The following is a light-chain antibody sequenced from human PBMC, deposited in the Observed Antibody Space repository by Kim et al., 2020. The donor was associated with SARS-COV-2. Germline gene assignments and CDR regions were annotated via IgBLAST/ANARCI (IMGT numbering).Light chain of an antibody. CDR1: NIGSKS. CDR2: YDS. Sequence: PEKTARITGGGNNIGSKSVHGYQQKPGQAPVLVIYYDSDRPSGIPERFSGSNSGNTATLTISRVEAGDEADYYCQVWDSSSDHPYVFGTGTKVTVL. V-gene: IGLV3-21*04. J-gene: IGLJ1*01. CDR3: QVWDSSSDHPYV.